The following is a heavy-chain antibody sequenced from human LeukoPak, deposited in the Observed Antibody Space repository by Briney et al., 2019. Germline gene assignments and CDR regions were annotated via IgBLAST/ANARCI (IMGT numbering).Heavy chain of an antibody. Sequence: GGSLRLSCAASGFIFSSYNMNWVRQAPGKGLEWVSSITSSSTYIYYADSVKGRFTISRDNAKSSLYLQMNSLRAEDTAAYYCARGYSSGLFAGGYFDCWGQGSLVTVSS. V-gene: IGHV3-21*01. J-gene: IGHJ4*02. D-gene: IGHD2-15*01. CDR2: ITSSSTYI. CDR1: GFIFSSYN. CDR3: ARGYSSGLFAGGYFDC.